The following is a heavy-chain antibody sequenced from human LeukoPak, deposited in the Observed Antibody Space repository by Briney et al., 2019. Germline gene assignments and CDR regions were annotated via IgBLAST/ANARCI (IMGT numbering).Heavy chain of an antibody. V-gene: IGHV1-2*02. D-gene: IGHD6-19*01. CDR3: ARGPFDYAVAGTYYFDY. Sequence: GASVKVSCKASGYAFTAYYMHWVRQAPGQGLKWMGWINPNSGGTNYAQKFKGRVTMTRDTSISTAYMELSRLRSDDTAVYYCARGPFDYAVAGTYYFDYWGQGTLVTVSS. CDR1: GYAFTAYY. CDR2: INPNSGGT. J-gene: IGHJ4*02.